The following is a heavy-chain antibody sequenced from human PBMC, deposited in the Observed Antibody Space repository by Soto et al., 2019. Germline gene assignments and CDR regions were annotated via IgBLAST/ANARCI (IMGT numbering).Heavy chain of an antibody. V-gene: IGHV3-33*03. J-gene: IGHJ4*02. CDR1: GFIFNEYG. CDR3: ARWGCSGTNCNLNQRSYDL. CDR2: IWYDGSNK. Sequence: QVQLVESGGGVVQPGMSLRLSCAASGFIFNEYGMHWVRQAPGKGLECVAVIWYDGSNKYYADSVKGRFTISRDNSKKTMSRQMNNLRAEDTAVYYCARWGCSGTNCNLNQRSYDLWGQGTLVTVSS. D-gene: IGHD2-15*01.